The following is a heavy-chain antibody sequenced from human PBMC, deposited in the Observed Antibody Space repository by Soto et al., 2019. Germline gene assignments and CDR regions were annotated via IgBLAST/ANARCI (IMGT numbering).Heavy chain of an antibody. Sequence: AAVKVSCKASGYTFTSYGISWVGQAPGQGREGMGGISAYNGNTNYAQKFQGRVTMTMDTSLSTVYMTLTRLTSDDTAVYYCSRDLAKGGCSAGFDYWGQGTLVTVSS. V-gene: IGHV1-18*04. J-gene: IGHJ4*02. D-gene: IGHD6-25*01. CDR2: ISAYNGNT. CDR3: SRDLAKGGCSAGFDY. CDR1: GYTFTSYG.